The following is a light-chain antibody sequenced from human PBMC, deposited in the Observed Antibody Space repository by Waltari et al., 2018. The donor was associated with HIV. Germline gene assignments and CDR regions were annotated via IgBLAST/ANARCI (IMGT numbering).Light chain of an antibody. CDR3: QTYDSSLSGPV. Sequence: QSVLTQPPSVSGAPGQRVTISCTGTRSNIGANYDVHWYQQLPGTAPKLLIYGDNNRPSGVADRFSGSKSGTSASLAITGLQAEDEGDYYGQTYDSSLSGPVFGGGTKLTVL. V-gene: IGLV1-40*01. CDR2: GDN. J-gene: IGLJ2*01. CDR1: RSNIGANYD.